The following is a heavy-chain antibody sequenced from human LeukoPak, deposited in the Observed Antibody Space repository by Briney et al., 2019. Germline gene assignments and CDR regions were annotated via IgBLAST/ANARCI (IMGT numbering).Heavy chain of an antibody. J-gene: IGHJ4*02. CDR3: ARDGSSGWYQDPFDY. D-gene: IGHD6-19*01. V-gene: IGHV4-39*07. CDR2: IYYSGST. CDR1: GGSISSSSYY. Sequence: PSETLSLTCTVSGGSISSSSYYWGWIRQPPGKGLEWIGSIYYSGSTYYNPSLKSRVTISVDTSKNQFSLKLSSVTAADTAVYYCARDGSSGWYQDPFDYWGQGTLVTVSS.